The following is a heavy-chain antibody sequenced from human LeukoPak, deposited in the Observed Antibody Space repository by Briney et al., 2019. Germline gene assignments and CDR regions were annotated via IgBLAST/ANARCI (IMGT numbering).Heavy chain of an antibody. D-gene: IGHD5-12*01. J-gene: IGHJ5*02. CDR3: ARVEESGYDYRGWFDP. CDR2: IYYTGNT. CDR1: GGSISSSNW. V-gene: IGHV4-4*02. Sequence: SGTLSLTCAVSGGSISSSNWWSWVRQPPGKGLECIGTIYYTGNTYYNPSLKSRVTISVDTSNNHFSLTLSSVTAADTAVYYCARVEESGYDYRGWFDPWGQGTLVTVSS.